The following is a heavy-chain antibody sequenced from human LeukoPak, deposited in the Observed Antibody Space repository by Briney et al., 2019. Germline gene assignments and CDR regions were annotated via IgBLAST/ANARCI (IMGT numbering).Heavy chain of an antibody. D-gene: IGHD6-19*01. J-gene: IGHJ4*02. Sequence: SETLSLTCTVSGGSISSSSYYWGWIRQPPGKGLEWIGSIYYSGSTYYNPSLKSRVTISVDTSKNQFSLNLGSVTAVDTAVYYCARKEYSSGSFDYWGQGTLVTVSS. V-gene: IGHV4-39*07. CDR2: IYYSGST. CDR1: GGSISSSSYY. CDR3: ARKEYSSGSFDY.